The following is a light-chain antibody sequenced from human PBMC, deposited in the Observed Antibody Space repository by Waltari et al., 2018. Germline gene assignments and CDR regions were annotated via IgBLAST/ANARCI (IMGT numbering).Light chain of an antibody. V-gene: IGKV3-15*01. CDR2: RAS. Sequence: ETVVTQSPATLSMSPGERATLSCRTSQSIGSSLAWYQQRPGQAPRLLIERASTRATGIPDRFSGSGSETEFTLTISSLQSEDIAVYYCQQYNNWPPGTFGQGTKVEI. J-gene: IGKJ1*01. CDR1: QSIGSS. CDR3: QQYNNWPPGT.